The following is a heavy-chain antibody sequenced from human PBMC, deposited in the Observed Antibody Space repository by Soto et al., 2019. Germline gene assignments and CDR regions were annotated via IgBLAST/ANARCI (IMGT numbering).Heavy chain of an antibody. D-gene: IGHD3-10*01. J-gene: IGHJ5*02. V-gene: IGHV4-39*01. Sequence: SETLSLTCTVSGGSISSSSYYWGWIRQPPGKGLEWIGSIYYSGSTYYNPSLKSRVTISVGTSKNQFSLKLSSVTAADTAVYYCARTYYYGSGTSNWFDPWGQGTLVTVSS. CDR1: GGSISSSSYY. CDR3: ARTYYYGSGTSNWFDP. CDR2: IYYSGST.